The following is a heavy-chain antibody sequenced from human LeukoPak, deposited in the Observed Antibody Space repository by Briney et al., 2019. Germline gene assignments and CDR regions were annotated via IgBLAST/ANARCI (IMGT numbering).Heavy chain of an antibody. CDR3: AREGDY. CDR2: IYHSGST. Sequence: SETLPLTCAVSGYSTSSGYYWGWIRQPPGKGLEWIGSIYHSGSTYYNPSLKSRVTISVDTSKNQFSLKLGSVTAADTAVYYCAREGDYWGQGTLVTVSS. V-gene: IGHV4-38-2*02. CDR1: GYSTSSGYY. J-gene: IGHJ4*02.